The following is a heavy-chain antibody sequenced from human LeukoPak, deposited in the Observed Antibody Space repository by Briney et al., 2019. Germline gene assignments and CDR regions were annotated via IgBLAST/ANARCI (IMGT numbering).Heavy chain of an antibody. V-gene: IGHV3-7*01. D-gene: IGHD1-1*01. J-gene: IGHJ4*02. Sequence: PGGSLRLSCAASGFTFSSYWMTWVRQAPGKGLEWVANIKQDGSEKYYVDSVKGRFTISRDNAKNSPFLQMNSLRAEDTAVYYCARSTGTTGLTLRMFGYWGQGTLVTVSS. CDR1: GFTFSSYW. CDR3: ARSTGTTGLTLRMFGY. CDR2: IKQDGSEK.